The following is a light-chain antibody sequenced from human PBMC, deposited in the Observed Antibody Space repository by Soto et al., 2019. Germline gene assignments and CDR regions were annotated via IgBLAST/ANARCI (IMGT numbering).Light chain of an antibody. CDR1: SNDVGSYNL. V-gene: IGLV2-23*01. J-gene: IGLJ2*01. Sequence: QSVLTQPASVSGSPGQSITISCTGTSNDVGSYNLVSWYQQHPGKAPKLIIYEGSEWPSGVSNRFSGSRSGQTASLTISGLQAEDEADYYCCSYAGRSTLAFGGGTKLTVL. CDR2: EGS. CDR3: CSYAGRSTLA.